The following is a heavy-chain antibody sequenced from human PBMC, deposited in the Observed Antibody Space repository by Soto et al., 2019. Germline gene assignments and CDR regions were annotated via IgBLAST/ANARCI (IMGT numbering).Heavy chain of an antibody. CDR3: ARGGVIGDPTLWFGESPPIDY. CDR2: INHSGST. D-gene: IGHD3-10*01. Sequence: SETLSLTCAVYGGSFSGYYWSWIRQPPGKGLEWIGEINHSGSTNYNPSLKSRVTISVDTSKNQFSLKLSSVTAADTAVYYCARGGVIGDPTLWFGESPPIDYWGQGTLVTVSS. J-gene: IGHJ4*02. V-gene: IGHV4-34*01. CDR1: GGSFSGYY.